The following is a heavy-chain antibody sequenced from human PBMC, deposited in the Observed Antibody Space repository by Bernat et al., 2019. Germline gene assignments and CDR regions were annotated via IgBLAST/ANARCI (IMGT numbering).Heavy chain of an antibody. CDR3: ARETSNGFDI. J-gene: IGHJ3*02. V-gene: IGHV3-23*01. CDR1: RFTFSSYA. CDR2: ISDNSENT. Sequence: EVQLLESGGGLVQPGGSLRLSCAASRFTFSSYAMNWVRQAPGKGLEWVSLISDNSENTYYADSVKGRFAISRDNSKNTLYLQMNSLRAGDTALYYCARETSNGFDIWGQGTMVTVSS.